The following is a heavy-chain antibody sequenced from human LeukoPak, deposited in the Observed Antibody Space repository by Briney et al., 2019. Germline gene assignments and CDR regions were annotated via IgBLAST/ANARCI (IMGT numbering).Heavy chain of an antibody. D-gene: IGHD2-2*01. J-gene: IGHJ4*02. V-gene: IGHV3-66*01. Sequence: PGGSLRLSCAASVFTVSGNYMSWVRQAPGRGLEWVASIYTGGETFYADSVKNRFIISRDNLQNTLLLQLHYVRADDTGVYYCAGSSNWHGGDYWGQGTLVTVSS. CDR3: AGSSNWHGGDY. CDR1: VFTVSGNY. CDR2: IYTGGET.